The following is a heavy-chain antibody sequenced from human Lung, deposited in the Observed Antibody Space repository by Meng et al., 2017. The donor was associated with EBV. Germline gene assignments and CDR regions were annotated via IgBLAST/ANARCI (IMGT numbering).Heavy chain of an antibody. D-gene: IGHD2-15*01. CDR1: GYTFTSYA. CDR2: INTNTGNP. CDR3: ARLYCSGGSCYTIDY. Sequence: QVQLVKSVSGLEKPGASVKVSCKASGYTFTSYAMNWVRQAPGQGLEWMGWINTNTGNPTYAQGFTGRFVFSLDTSVSTAYLQISSLKAADTAVYYCARLYCSGGSCYTIDYWGQGTLVTVSS. V-gene: IGHV7-4-1*02. J-gene: IGHJ4*02.